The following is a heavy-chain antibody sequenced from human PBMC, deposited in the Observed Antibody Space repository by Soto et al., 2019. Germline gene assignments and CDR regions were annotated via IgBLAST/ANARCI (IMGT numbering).Heavy chain of an antibody. CDR1: GYSFTSYW. CDR3: ARHGPYREYDSSGYYHEAVYYYYGMDV. Sequence: GESLKISCKGSGYSFTSYWISWVRQMPGKGLEWMGRIDPSDSYTNYSPSFQGHVTISADKSISTAYLQWSSLKASDTAMYYCARHGPYREYDSSGYYHEAVYYYYGMDVWGQGTTVTVSS. D-gene: IGHD3-22*01. J-gene: IGHJ6*02. CDR2: IDPSDSYT. V-gene: IGHV5-10-1*01.